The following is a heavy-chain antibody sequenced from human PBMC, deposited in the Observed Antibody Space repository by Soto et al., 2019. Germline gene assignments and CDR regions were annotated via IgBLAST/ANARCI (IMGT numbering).Heavy chain of an antibody. Sequence: QVQLVQSGAEVKKPGSSVKVSCKASGGTFSSYAISWVRQAPGQGLEWMGGIIPIFGTANYAQKFQGRVTITADESTSTAYMELSSLRSEDTAVYYCARERVAIRSLWFGELSPVDAFDIWGQGTMVTVSS. V-gene: IGHV1-69*01. J-gene: IGHJ3*02. CDR1: GGTFSSYA. D-gene: IGHD3-10*01. CDR2: IIPIFGTA. CDR3: ARERVAIRSLWFGELSPVDAFDI.